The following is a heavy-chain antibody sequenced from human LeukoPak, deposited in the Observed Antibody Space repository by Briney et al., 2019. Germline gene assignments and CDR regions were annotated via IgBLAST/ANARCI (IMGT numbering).Heavy chain of an antibody. D-gene: IGHD2/OR15-2a*01. CDR3: ARGQNLADPFDY. Sequence: GGSLRLSCAASGLTFSSNAMSWVRQAPGKGLEWVSAISGSGGSTYYADSVKGRFTISRDNSKNTLYLQMNSLRAEDTAVYYCARGQNLADPFDYWGQGTLVTVSS. CDR2: ISGSGGST. J-gene: IGHJ4*02. CDR1: GLTFSSNA. V-gene: IGHV3-23*01.